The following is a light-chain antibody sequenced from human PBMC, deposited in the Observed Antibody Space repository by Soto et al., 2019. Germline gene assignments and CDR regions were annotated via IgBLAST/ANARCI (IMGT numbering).Light chain of an antibody. J-gene: IGKJ1*01. CDR3: PQYKSYPWT. Sequence: DIQMTQSPSTLSASVGDRVTITCRDSQSISGWLAWYPQRPGKAPKVLISDASSLRSGVPSRFIGSGAGTECTRTISSLQPDDVSSYYCPQYKSYPWTFGHGTQVDI. CDR1: QSISGW. CDR2: DAS. V-gene: IGKV1-5*01.